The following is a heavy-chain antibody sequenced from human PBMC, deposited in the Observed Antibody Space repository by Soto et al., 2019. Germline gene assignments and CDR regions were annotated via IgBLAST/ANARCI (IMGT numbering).Heavy chain of an antibody. CDR3: ARVGSSWEHYFDY. CDR2: INAGNGNT. J-gene: IGHJ4*02. Sequence: RASVKVSCKASGYTFTSYAMHWVRQAPGQRLEWMGWINAGNGNTKHSQKFQGRVTITRDTSASTAYMELSSLRSEDTAVYYCARVGSSWEHYFDYWGQGTLVTVSS. CDR1: GYTFTSYA. D-gene: IGHD6-13*01. V-gene: IGHV1-3*01.